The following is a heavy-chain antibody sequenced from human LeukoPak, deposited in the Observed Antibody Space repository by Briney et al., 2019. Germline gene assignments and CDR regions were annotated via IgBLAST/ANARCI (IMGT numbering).Heavy chain of an antibody. CDR2: ISYSGST. V-gene: IGHV4-31*03. CDR3: AREDGPDFDF. CDR1: GDSISSSPYY. D-gene: IGHD5-24*01. Sequence: SETLSLTCTVSGDSISSSPYYWTWIRQHPGKGLEWIGYISYSGSTSYNPSLKSRVTLSADTSKNQFSLKVTSVTAADTAVYYCAREDGPDFDFWGQGAPVTVSS. J-gene: IGHJ4*02.